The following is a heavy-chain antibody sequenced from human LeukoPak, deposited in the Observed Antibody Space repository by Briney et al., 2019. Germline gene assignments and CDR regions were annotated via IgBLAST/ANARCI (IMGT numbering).Heavy chain of an antibody. Sequence: SETMSLTCTVSGGSISSYYWSWIWQSPGKGLEWIANIFYSGSPNYNPSLRTPVTISFDTSKNQFSLKLSSVTAADTAVYFCARVGHIAAAGTYDHWARETVLTVSS. CDR3: ARVGHIAAAGTYDH. D-gene: IGHD6-13*01. V-gene: IGHV4-59*08. CDR2: IFYSGSP. J-gene: IGHJ5*02. CDR1: GGSISSYY.